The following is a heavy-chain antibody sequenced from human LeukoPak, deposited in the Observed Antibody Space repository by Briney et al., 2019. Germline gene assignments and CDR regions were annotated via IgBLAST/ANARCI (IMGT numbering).Heavy chain of an antibody. CDR3: ARLGARFDY. D-gene: IGHD3-16*01. Sequence: SETLSLTCTVSGYSISSGYYWGWIRQPPGKGLEWIGNVYHSGSTYYNPSLKSRVTISEDTSKNQFSLRLTSVTAADTAVYYCARLGARFDYWGQGTLVTVSS. J-gene: IGHJ4*02. V-gene: IGHV4-38-2*02. CDR1: GYSISSGYY. CDR2: VYHSGST.